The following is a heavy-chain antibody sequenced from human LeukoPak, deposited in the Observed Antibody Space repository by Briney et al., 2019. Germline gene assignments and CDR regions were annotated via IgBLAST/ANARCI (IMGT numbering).Heavy chain of an antibody. CDR2: IYPGDSDT. CDR3: ARRGEGYSYGPYWFDP. D-gene: IGHD5-18*01. V-gene: IGHV5-51*01. J-gene: IGHJ5*02. Sequence: GESLKISCKGSGYSFTSYWIGWVRQMPGKGLEWMGIIYPGDSDTRYSPSFQGQVTISADKSISTAYLQWSSLKASDTAMYYCARRGEGYSYGPYWFDPWGQGTLVTVSS. CDR1: GYSFTSYW.